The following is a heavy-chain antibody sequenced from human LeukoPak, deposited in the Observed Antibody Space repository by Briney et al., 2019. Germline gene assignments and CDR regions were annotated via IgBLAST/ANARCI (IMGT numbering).Heavy chain of an antibody. V-gene: IGHV3-48*03. CDR3: ARAGYSMDTEYFQH. D-gene: IGHD5-18*01. CDR2: ISNSGTAI. CDR1: GFTFSS. Sequence: GGSLRLSCAASGFTFSSWVRQAPGKGLEWVSYISNSGTAIYYADSVKGRFTISRDNAKSSLYLQMNSLRAEDTAVYYCARAGYSMDTEYFQHWGQGTLVTVSS. J-gene: IGHJ1*01.